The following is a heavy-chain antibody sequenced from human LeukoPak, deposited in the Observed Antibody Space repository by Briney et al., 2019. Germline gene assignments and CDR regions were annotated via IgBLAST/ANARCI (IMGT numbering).Heavy chain of an antibody. Sequence: PGGSLRLSCAASGFTLSDYYMTWIRQAPGKGLEWVSYITSAGTTYYVDSVKGRFTISRDNAKNSLYLQMNSLRAEDTAVYYCARVGLGATLDYWGQGTLVTVSS. J-gene: IGHJ4*02. D-gene: IGHD1-26*01. CDR3: ARVGLGATLDY. CDR2: ITSAGTT. CDR1: GFTLSDYY. V-gene: IGHV3-69-1*01.